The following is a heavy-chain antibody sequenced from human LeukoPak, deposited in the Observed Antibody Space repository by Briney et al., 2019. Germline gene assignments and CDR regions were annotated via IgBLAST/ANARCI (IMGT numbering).Heavy chain of an antibody. J-gene: IGHJ4*02. CDR2: TSAYNGNT. Sequence: AASVKVSCKASGYTFTSYGIGWVRQAPGQGLEWMGWTSAYNGNTNYAQKLQGRVTMTTDTSTSTAYMELRSLRSDDTAVYYCARDLAVAGIHYFDYWGQGTLVTVSS. CDR1: GYTFTSYG. D-gene: IGHD6-19*01. V-gene: IGHV1-18*01. CDR3: ARDLAVAGIHYFDY.